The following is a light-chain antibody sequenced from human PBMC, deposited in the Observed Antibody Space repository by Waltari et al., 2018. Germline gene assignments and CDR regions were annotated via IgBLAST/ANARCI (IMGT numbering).Light chain of an antibody. J-gene: IGLJ1*01. CDR1: SSDGRGYNH. CDR3: SSYTTSSTYV. Sequence: QSALTQPASVSGSPGQSITIPCTGTSSDGRGYNHVPWYQQHPGKAPKLMIYAVNKRPSGVSNRFSGSKSGNTASLTISGLQAEDEADYYCSSYTTSSTYVFGTGTKVIAL. CDR2: AVN. V-gene: IGLV2-14*03.